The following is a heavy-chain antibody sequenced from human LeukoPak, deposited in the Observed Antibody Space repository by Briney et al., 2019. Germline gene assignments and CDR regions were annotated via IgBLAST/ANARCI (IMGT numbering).Heavy chain of an antibody. J-gene: IGHJ4*02. V-gene: IGHV3-21*01. CDR2: ISSSSSYI. CDR1: GFTFSSYS. CDR3: ARVGNYYDSSGYSYYFDY. Sequence: GGSLRLSCAASGFTFSSYSMNWVRQAPGKGLEWGSSISSSSSYIYYAGSVKGRFTISRDNAKNSLYLQMNSLRAEDTAVYYCARVGNYYDSSGYSYYFDYWGQGTLVTVSS. D-gene: IGHD3-22*01.